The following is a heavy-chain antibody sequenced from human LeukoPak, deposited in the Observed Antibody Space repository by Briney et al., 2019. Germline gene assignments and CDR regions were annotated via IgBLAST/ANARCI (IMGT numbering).Heavy chain of an antibody. Sequence: PGGSLRLSCTASGITFSEAWMSWVRQAPGKGLEWIGRIKSNADGGTVDYAASVKGRFTLSRDDSVDTLYLQMDSLNTGDSGVYYCTTVPSAREDYWGQGTLVTVSS. V-gene: IGHV3-15*01. D-gene: IGHD1-26*01. CDR2: IKSNADGGTV. J-gene: IGHJ4*02. CDR3: TTVPSAREDY. CDR1: GITFSEAW.